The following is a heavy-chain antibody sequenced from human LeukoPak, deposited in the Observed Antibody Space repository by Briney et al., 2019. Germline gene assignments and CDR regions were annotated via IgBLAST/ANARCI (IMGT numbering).Heavy chain of an antibody. Sequence: SETLSLTCTVSGYSISSGYYWGWIRQPPGKGLEWIGSIYHSGSTYYNPSLKSRVTISVDTSKNQFSLKLSSVTAADTAVYYCARHTPGRLSMVRGNYLPLFDYWGQGTLVTVSS. CDR3: ARHTPGRLSMVRGNYLPLFDY. D-gene: IGHD3-10*01. CDR1: GYSISSGYY. J-gene: IGHJ4*02. CDR2: IYHSGST. V-gene: IGHV4-38-2*02.